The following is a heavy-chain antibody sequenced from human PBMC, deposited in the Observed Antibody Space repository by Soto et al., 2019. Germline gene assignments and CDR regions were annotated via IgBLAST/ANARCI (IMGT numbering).Heavy chain of an antibody. V-gene: IGHV3-30*18. J-gene: IGHJ4*02. CDR3: AKDSAVTSRYLSYFAY. Sequence: QVQLVESGGGVVQPGRSLTISCAASGFTFSTFGMHWVRQAPGKGLEWVAVILYDGSNKYYADSLKGRFTISRDNSKNFLHLQMNSLRAEDTAVYYCAKDSAVTSRYLSYFAYWGQGTLVTVSS. CDR2: ILYDGSNK. CDR1: GFTFSTFG. D-gene: IGHD2-2*01.